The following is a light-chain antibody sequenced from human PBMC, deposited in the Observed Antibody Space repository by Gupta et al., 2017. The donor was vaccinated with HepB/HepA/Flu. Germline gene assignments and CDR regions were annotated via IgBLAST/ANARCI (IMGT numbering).Light chain of an antibody. J-gene: IGLJ1*01. CDR2: DAK. CDR3: CSYAGDYSCV. V-gene: IGLV2-11*01. Sequence: QSALTQPPSVSGSPGPSVTSSCTGTSRDVGGYNSVSWYQQHPGKAPKLMIYDAKNRPSGVPGRFAASESGNTTSLTISGHKEEEEADYHYCSYAGDYSCVFGAGTKVTVL. CDR1: SRDVGGYNS.